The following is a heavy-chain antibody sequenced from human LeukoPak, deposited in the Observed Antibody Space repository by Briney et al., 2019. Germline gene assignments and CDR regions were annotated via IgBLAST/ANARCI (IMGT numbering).Heavy chain of an antibody. V-gene: IGHV4-39*07. CDR2: IYCSENT. CDR1: GGSISSSSYY. Sequence: ETPSLPCPVSGGSISSSSYYWGWLRPPPGKGLEWIENIYCSENTYYTPSLKSRVTISVDTSKNQFSLKLSYVTAADTAVYYCAIIEIVLGVFDYWGQGTLVTVSS. CDR3: AIIEIVLGVFDY. J-gene: IGHJ4*02. D-gene: IGHD3-10*02.